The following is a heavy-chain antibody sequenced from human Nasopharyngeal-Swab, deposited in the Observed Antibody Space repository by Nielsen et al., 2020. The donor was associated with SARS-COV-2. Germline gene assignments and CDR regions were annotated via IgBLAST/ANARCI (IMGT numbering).Heavy chain of an antibody. CDR2: ISYDGSNK. Sequence: GESLKISCAASGFTFSSYAMHWVRQAPGKGLEWVAVISYDGSNKYYAESVKGRFTISRDNSKNTLYLQMNSLRAEDTAVYYCARVLEVPPSDYYYYYMDVWGKGTTVTVSS. CDR1: GFTFSSYA. V-gene: IGHV3-30-3*01. CDR3: ARVLEVPPSDYYYYYMDV. D-gene: IGHD1-1*01. J-gene: IGHJ6*03.